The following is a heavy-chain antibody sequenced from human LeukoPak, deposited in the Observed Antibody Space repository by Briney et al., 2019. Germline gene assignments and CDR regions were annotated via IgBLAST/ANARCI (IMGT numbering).Heavy chain of an antibody. CDR1: GYSFTSYW. CDR2: IDPGDSYT. J-gene: IGHJ6*04. D-gene: IGHD2-15*01. Sequence: GESLKISCKGSGYSFTSYWISWVRQMPGKGLEWMGRIDPGDSYTNYSPSFQGHVTISADKSISTAYLQWSSLKASDTAMYYCARHPIVVVVAATPYYYYGMDVWGKGTTVTVSS. V-gene: IGHV5-10-1*01. CDR3: ARHPIVVVVAATPYYYYGMDV.